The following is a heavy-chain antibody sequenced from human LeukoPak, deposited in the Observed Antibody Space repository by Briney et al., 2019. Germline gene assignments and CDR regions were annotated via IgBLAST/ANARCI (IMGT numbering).Heavy chain of an antibody. CDR3: ARGIAVTDY. D-gene: IGHD6-19*01. CDR2: INPNSGGT. J-gene: IGHJ4*02. CDR1: GYTFTSYD. V-gene: IGHV1-2*02. Sequence: GASVKVSCKASGYTFTSYDINWVRQATGQGLEWMGWINPNSGGTNYAQKFQGRVTMTRDTSISTAYMELSRLRSDDTAVYYCARGIAVTDYWGQGTLVTVSS.